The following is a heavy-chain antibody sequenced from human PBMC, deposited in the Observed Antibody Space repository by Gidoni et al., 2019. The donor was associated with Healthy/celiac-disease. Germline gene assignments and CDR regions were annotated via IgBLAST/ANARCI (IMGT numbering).Heavy chain of an antibody. CDR3: ARGGPRIAARSSFDY. D-gene: IGHD6-6*01. CDR2: IYYSGST. Sequence: QLQLQESGPGLVKPSETLSLNCTVSGGSLSRSSYYWGWIRQPPGKGLEWIGSIYYSGSTYYNPSLKSRVTISVDTSKNQFSLKLSSVTAADTAVYYCARGGPRIAARSSFDYWGQGTLVTVSS. V-gene: IGHV4-39*07. CDR1: GGSLSRSSYY. J-gene: IGHJ4*02.